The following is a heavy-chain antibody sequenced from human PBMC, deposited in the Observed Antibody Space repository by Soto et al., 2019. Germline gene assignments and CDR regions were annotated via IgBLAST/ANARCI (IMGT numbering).Heavy chain of an antibody. Sequence: GGSLRLSCAASGFTFHSYDMHWVRQATGKGLEWVSGIGTASETYYLGSVKGRFTISRENAENSLYLQMNTLRAGDTAVYYCARVIFGDYYGMDVWGQGTTVTVSS. J-gene: IGHJ6*02. CDR2: IGTASET. V-gene: IGHV3-13*01. D-gene: IGHD3-3*01. CDR1: GFTFHSYD. CDR3: ARVIFGDYYGMDV.